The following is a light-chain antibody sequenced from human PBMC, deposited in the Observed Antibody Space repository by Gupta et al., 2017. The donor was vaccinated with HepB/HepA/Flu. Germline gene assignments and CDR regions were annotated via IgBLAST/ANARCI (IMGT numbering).Light chain of an antibody. CDR3: VQGTHWPT. CDR2: QVS. V-gene: IGKV2-30*01. CDR1: QSLVFSDGNTF. Sequence: DVVLTQSPLSLPVTLGQPASISCRSSQSLVFSDGNTFLHWFQQRPGQSPRRLLYQVSKRDSGVTERFSGSGSGTDFTLRSSRVEDEDVAIYYCVQGTHWPTFGGGTKVEIK. J-gene: IGKJ4*01.